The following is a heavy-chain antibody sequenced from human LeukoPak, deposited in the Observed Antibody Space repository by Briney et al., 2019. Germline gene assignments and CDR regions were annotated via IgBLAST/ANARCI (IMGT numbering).Heavy chain of an antibody. V-gene: IGHV4-59*01. CDR3: ARESMYSSVGSYGFDI. CDR1: GGSTSSYY. CDR2: IYYSGST. D-gene: IGHD3-10*01. Sequence: PSETLPLTCTVSGGSTSSYYWNWIRQPPGKELEWIGNIYYSGSTNYNPYLKSRVTISIDTSKNQFSLKVNSAIAADTAVYYCARESMYSSVGSYGFDIWGQGTMVTVSS. J-gene: IGHJ3*02.